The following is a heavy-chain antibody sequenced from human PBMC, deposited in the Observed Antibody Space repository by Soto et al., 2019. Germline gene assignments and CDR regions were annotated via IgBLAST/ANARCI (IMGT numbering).Heavy chain of an antibody. CDR1: GYTFTSYD. J-gene: IGHJ6*02. CDR3: AREGYCISTSCRHYDYYGMDV. V-gene: IGHV1-8*01. CDR2: MNPNSGNT. Sequence: ASVKVSCKASGYTFTSYDINWVRQATGQGFEYLGWMNPNSGNTAYAQKFQGRVTMTRNTSISTAYMELRSLRSDDTAVYYCAREGYCISTSCRHYDYYGMDVWGQGTTVTVSS. D-gene: IGHD2-2*01.